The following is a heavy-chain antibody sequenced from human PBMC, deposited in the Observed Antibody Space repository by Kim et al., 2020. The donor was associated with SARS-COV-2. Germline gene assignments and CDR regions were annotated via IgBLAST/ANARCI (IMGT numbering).Heavy chain of an antibody. J-gene: IGHJ6*02. CDR3: ANLGYSSSQDYYYYGMDV. D-gene: IGHD6-13*01. CDR1: GFTFSSYA. CDR2: IWYDGSNK. Sequence: GGSLRLSCAASGFTFSSYAMHWVRQAPGKGLEWVAVIWYDGSNKYYADSVKGRFTISRDNSKNTLYLQMNSLRAEDTAVYYCANLGYSSSQDYYYYGMDVWGQGTTVTVSS. V-gene: IGHV3-33*06.